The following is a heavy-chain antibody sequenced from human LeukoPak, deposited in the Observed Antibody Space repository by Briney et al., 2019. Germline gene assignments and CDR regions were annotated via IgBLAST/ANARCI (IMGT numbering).Heavy chain of an antibody. CDR2: IRYDGSNK. V-gene: IGHV3-30*02. CDR3: ARDSSSRPDYYYYYMVV. Sequence: GGSLRLSCAASGFTFSSYGMHWVRQAPGKGLEWVAFIRYDGSNKYYADSVKGRFTISRDNSKNTLYLQMNSLRAEDTAVYYCARDSSSRPDYYYYYMVVWGKGTTVTVSS. D-gene: IGHD6-13*01. CDR1: GFTFSSYG. J-gene: IGHJ6*03.